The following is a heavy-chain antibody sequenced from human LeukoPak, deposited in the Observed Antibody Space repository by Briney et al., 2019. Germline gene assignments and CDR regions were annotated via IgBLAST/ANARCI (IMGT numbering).Heavy chain of an antibody. D-gene: IGHD6-19*01. J-gene: IGHJ3*02. V-gene: IGHV4-59*03. CDR1: GGSIIGSY. CDR2: IYYNGNT. Sequence: SETLSLTCTVSGGSIIGSYCSWIRQPPGKGLQGIGYIYYNGNTDYNPSLRSRLTMSVDTSKNQFSLKLTSVTAADTALYYCAKGGWSLDIWGQGTMVTVSS. CDR3: AKGGWSLDI.